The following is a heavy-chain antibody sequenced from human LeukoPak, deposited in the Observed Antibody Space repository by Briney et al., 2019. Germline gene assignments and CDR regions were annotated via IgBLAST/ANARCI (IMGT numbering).Heavy chain of an antibody. CDR1: GFTFSSYA. CDR2: ISYDGSYK. V-gene: IGHV3-30*04. D-gene: IGHD2-2*01. Sequence: GGSLRLSCAASGFTFSSYAIHWVRQAPGKGLEWVAVISYDGSYKYYADSVKGRFTISRDNAKNSLYLQMNSLRAEGTAVYFCARSGYSSTWYLQNFELDYWGQGTLVTVSS. J-gene: IGHJ4*02. CDR3: ARSGYSSTWYLQNFELDY.